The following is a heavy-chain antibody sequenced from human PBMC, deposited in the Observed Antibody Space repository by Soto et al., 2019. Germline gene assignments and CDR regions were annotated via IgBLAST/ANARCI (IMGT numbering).Heavy chain of an antibody. D-gene: IGHD1-26*01. CDR1: GDTFTSYG. J-gene: IGHJ6*02. Sequence: QVQLVQSGAEVKKPGASVKVSCKASGDTFTSYGISWVRQAPGQGLEWMGWISAYNGNTNYAQKLQGRVTMTTDTSTSTAYMELRSLRSDDTAVYYCARDSAGAIVYYYGMDVWGQGTTVTVSS. CDR2: ISAYNGNT. CDR3: ARDSAGAIVYYYGMDV. V-gene: IGHV1-18*01.